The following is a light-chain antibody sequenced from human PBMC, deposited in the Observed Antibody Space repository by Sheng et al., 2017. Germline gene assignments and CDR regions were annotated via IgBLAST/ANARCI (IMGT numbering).Light chain of an antibody. CDR1: QGISKY. Sequence: DIQMTQSPWSLSASVGDRVTITCRASQGISKYLAWYQQKPGKVPKLLIYGASTLQSGVPSRFSGSGSGTEFTLTISSLQPEDVATYYCQKYNTAPTWTFGQGTEGGN. CDR3: QKYNTAPTWT. J-gene: IGKJ1*01. V-gene: IGKV1-27*01. CDR2: GAS.